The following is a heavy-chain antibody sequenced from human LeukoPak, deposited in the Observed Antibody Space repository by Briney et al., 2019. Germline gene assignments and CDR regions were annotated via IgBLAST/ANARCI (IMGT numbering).Heavy chain of an antibody. D-gene: IGHD6-19*01. CDR2: ISSSSSYI. CDR1: GFTFSSYS. V-gene: IGHV3-21*04. J-gene: IGHJ4*02. Sequence: GGSLRLSCAASGFTFSSYSMNWVRQAPGKGLEWVSSISSSSSYIYYADSVKGRFTISRDNAKNSLYLQMNSLRAEDTAVYYCAKDPVAGTGYWGQGTLVTVSS. CDR3: AKDPVAGTGY.